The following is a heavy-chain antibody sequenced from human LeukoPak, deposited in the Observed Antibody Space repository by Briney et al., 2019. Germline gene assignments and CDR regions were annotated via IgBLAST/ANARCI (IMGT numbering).Heavy chain of an antibody. CDR2: IYYSGST. J-gene: IGHJ4*02. Sequence: PSETLSLTCAVYGGSFSGYSWTWIRQPPGKGLEWIGSIYYSGSTYYNPSLKSRVTISVDTSKNQFSLKLSSVTAADTAVYYCARDRNDYYDSSGYGGWGQGTLVTVSS. CDR3: ARDRNDYYDSSGYGG. D-gene: IGHD3-22*01. CDR1: GGSFSGYS. V-gene: IGHV4-34*01.